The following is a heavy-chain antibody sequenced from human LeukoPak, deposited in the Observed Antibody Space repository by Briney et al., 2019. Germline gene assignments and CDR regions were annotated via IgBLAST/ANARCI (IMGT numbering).Heavy chain of an antibody. CDR1: GFTFSSYS. J-gene: IGHJ3*02. V-gene: IGHV3-21*01. CDR3: ARDLLLWFGESSKPDAFDI. D-gene: IGHD3-10*01. CDR2: ISSSSSYI. Sequence: PGGSLRLSCAASGFTFSSYSMNWVRQAPGKGLEWVSSISSSSSYIYYADSVKGRFTISRDNAKNSLYLQMNSLRAEDTAVYYCARDLLLWFGESSKPDAFDIWGQGTMVTVSS.